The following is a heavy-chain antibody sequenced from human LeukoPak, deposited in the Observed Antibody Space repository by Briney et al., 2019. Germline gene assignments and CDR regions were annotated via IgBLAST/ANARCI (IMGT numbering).Heavy chain of an antibody. CDR3: TIDPIAQYRGFDY. D-gene: IGHD2-21*01. J-gene: IGHJ4*02. V-gene: IGHV3-15*01. CDR1: GFTFSNAW. Sequence: PGGSLRHSCAASGFTFSNAWMSWLRQAPGKGLDWVGRIKSKTDGGTTDYAAPVKGRFTISRDDSKNTVYLQLNSLKTEDTGVYYCTIDPIAQYRGFDYWGQGTLVTVSS. CDR2: IKSKTDGGTT.